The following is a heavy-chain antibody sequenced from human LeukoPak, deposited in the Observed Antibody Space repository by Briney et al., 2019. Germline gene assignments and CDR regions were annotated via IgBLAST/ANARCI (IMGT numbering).Heavy chain of an antibody. D-gene: IGHD6-19*01. CDR2: IKQDGSEK. CDR1: GFTFSSYW. CDR3: AREFRSGYNSRWFDY. Sequence: GGSLRLSCAASGFTFSSYWMSWVRQAPGKELEWVANIKQDGSEKWYVDSVKGRFTISRDNAKNSLYLQMNSLRVEDTAVYYCAREFRSGYNSRWFDYWGQGTLVTVSS. V-gene: IGHV3-7*01. J-gene: IGHJ5*01.